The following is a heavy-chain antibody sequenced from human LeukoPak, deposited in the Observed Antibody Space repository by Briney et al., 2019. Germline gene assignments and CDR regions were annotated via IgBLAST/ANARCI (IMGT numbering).Heavy chain of an antibody. J-gene: IGHJ4*02. D-gene: IGHD3-16*02. CDR3: TRGRGDYVWGSYRLY. V-gene: IGHV3-49*05. CDR2: IRSKAYGGTT. CDR1: GFTFGDYA. Sequence: KPGRSLRLSCTASGFTFGDYAMSWFRQAPGKGLEWVGFIRSKAYGGTTEYAASVKGRFTITRDDSKSIAYLQMNSLKTEDTAVYYCTRGRGDYVWGSYRLYWGQGTLVTVSS.